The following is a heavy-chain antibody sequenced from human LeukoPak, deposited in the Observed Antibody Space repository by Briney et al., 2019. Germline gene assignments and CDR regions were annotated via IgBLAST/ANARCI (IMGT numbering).Heavy chain of an antibody. J-gene: IGHJ4*02. CDR2: IKQDGSEK. CDR1: GFTFGSYW. Sequence: PGGSLRLSCAASGFTFGSYWMSWVRQAPGKGLEWVASIKQDGSEKNYVDSVKGRFTISRDNAENSLYLQMNSLRAEDTAVYYCAKGYGSVGATGDYWGQGTLVTVSS. V-gene: IGHV3-7*03. CDR3: AKGYGSVGATGDY. D-gene: IGHD1-26*01.